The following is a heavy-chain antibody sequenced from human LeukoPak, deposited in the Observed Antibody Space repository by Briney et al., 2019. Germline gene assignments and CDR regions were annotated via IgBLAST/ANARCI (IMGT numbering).Heavy chain of an antibody. CDR2: ISSSSSYI. Sequence: GGSLRLSCAASGFTFSSYAMSWVRQAPGKGLEWVSAISSSSSYIYYADSVKGRFTISRDNARNSLYLQMNSLRAEDTAMYYCAREGAAAAPYWGQGTLVTVSS. CDR3: AREGAAAAPY. CDR1: GFTFSSYA. J-gene: IGHJ4*02. D-gene: IGHD6-13*01. V-gene: IGHV3-21*01.